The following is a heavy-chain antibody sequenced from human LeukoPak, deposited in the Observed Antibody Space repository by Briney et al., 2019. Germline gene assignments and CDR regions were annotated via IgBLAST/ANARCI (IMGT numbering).Heavy chain of an antibody. CDR1: GFTFSSYA. Sequence: PGGSLRLSCAASGFTFSSYAMSWVRQAPGKGLEWVSAISGSGGSTYYADSVKGRFTISRDNAKNSLYLQMNSLRAEDTAVYYCARAPKIGFFDIWGQGTMVTVSS. D-gene: IGHD2-2*03. V-gene: IGHV3-23*01. CDR2: ISGSGGST. CDR3: ARAPKIGFFDI. J-gene: IGHJ3*02.